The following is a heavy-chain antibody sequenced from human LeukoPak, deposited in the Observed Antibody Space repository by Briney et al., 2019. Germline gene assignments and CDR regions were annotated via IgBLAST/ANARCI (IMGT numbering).Heavy chain of an antibody. CDR3: AKGPPYAYYDSSGYGGD. J-gene: IGHJ4*02. CDR1: GFTFSSYA. V-gene: IGHV3-23*01. CDR2: ISGSGGST. D-gene: IGHD3-22*01. Sequence: PGGSLRLSCAASGFTFSSYAMSWVRQAPGKGLEWVSAISGSGGSTYYADSVKGRFTISRDNSKNTLYLQMNSLRAEDTAVYYCAKGPPYAYYDSSGYGGDWGQGTLVTVSS.